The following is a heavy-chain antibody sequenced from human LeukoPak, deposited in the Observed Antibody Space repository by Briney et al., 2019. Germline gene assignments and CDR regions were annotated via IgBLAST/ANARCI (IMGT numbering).Heavy chain of an antibody. Sequence: GGSLRLSCAASGFTFSSYTMNWVRQAPGKGLGWVSSISSSSSYIYYADSVKGRFTISRDNAKNSLYLQMYSLRAEDTAVYYCARDTYDILTGYYKWAFDIWGQGTMVTVSS. CDR1: GFTFSSYT. CDR2: ISSSSSYI. V-gene: IGHV3-21*06. J-gene: IGHJ3*02. CDR3: ARDTYDILTGYYKWAFDI. D-gene: IGHD3-9*01.